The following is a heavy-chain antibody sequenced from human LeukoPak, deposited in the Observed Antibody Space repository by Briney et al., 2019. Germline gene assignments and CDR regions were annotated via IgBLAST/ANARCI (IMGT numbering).Heavy chain of an antibody. V-gene: IGHV3-21*01. CDR3: ARDRRSTRTVTTWMADY. D-gene: IGHD4-17*01. CDR1: GFTFSSYS. J-gene: IGHJ4*02. CDR2: ISSSSSYI. Sequence: PGGSLRLSCAASGFTFSSYSMNWVRQAPGKGLEWVSSISSSSSYIYYADSVKGRFTISRDNAKNSLYLQMNSLRAEDTAVYYCARDRRSTRTVTTWMADYWGQGTLVTVSS.